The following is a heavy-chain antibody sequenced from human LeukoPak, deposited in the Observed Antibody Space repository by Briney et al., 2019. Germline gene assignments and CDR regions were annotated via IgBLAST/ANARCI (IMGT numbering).Heavy chain of an antibody. Sequence: GGSLRLSCAASGFTFDDYAMHWVRQAPGKGLEWVSGISWNSGSIGYADSVKGRFTISRDNAKNSLYLQMNSLRAEDTALYYCAKDIELVRIMITFGGVDYWGQGTLVTVSS. J-gene: IGHJ4*02. CDR3: AKDIELVRIMITFGGVDY. D-gene: IGHD3-16*01. CDR1: GFTFDDYA. V-gene: IGHV3-9*01. CDR2: ISWNSGSI.